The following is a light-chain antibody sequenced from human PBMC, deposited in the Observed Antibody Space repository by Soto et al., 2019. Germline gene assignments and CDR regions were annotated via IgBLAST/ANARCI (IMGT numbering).Light chain of an antibody. J-gene: IGKJ1*01. V-gene: IGKV1-39*01. CDR3: QKYNIAPSWT. CDR1: QSITTY. CDR2: AAS. Sequence: DIQMTQSPSSLSASVGDRVTITCRASQSITTYLNWYRQKPGKAPKLLIYAASSLQSGVPSRFSGSGSETEFTLSISSLQPEDFATYYCQKYNIAPSWTFGQGTKVDIK.